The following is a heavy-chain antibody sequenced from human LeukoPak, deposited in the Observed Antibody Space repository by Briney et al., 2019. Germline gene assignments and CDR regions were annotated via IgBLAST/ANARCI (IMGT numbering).Heavy chain of an antibody. D-gene: IGHD3-22*01. J-gene: IGHJ4*02. CDR3: ARCRRAYYDSSGYYYDN. CDR1: GGSNSSYY. Sequence: SWTLSQTCPCTGGSNSSYYWSCIRQLPRKGREWLGYTYYSGRTNYNHSLKSRVTISVDTSKNQFSLKLSSVTAADTAVYYCARCRRAYYDSSGYYYDNWGQGTLVTVSS. CDR2: TYYSGRT. V-gene: IGHV4-59*01.